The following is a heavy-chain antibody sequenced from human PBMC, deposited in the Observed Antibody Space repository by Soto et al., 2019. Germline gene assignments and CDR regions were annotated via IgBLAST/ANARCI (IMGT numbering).Heavy chain of an antibody. J-gene: IGHJ5*02. Sequence: SETLSLTCTVSGGSISSSSYYWGWIRQPPGKGLEWIGSIYYSGSTYYNPSLKSRVTISVDTSKNQFSLKLSSVTAADTVVYYCARPTYIRGWFDPWGQGTLVTVSS. CDR1: GGSISSSSYY. D-gene: IGHD3-16*01. V-gene: IGHV4-39*01. CDR3: ARPTYIRGWFDP. CDR2: IYYSGST.